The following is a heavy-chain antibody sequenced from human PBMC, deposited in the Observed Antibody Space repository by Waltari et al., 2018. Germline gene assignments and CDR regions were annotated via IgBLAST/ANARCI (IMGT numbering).Heavy chain of an antibody. CDR2: IIPSLCIA. CDR1: GGTFISSA. V-gene: IGHV1-69*04. CDR3: ARDQGNGDSLDY. Sequence: QVQLVQSGAEVKKPGSSVKVSCKASGGTFISSAIRWVRQATGQGLAWMGRIIPSLCIANYAQKFQGRVTITADKSTSTAYMELSSLRSEDTAVYYCARDQGNGDSLDYWGQGTLVTVSS. J-gene: IGHJ4*02. D-gene: IGHD4-17*01.